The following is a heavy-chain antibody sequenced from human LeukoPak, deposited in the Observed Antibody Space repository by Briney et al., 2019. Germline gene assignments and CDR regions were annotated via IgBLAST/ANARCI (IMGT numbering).Heavy chain of an antibody. CDR1: GFTFSSYA. D-gene: IGHD6-19*01. CDR2: ISSNGGST. J-gene: IGHJ4*02. V-gene: IGHV3-64*01. CDR3: ARGIAVAGTADGPYYFDY. Sequence: HPGGSLRLSCAASGFTFSSYAMHWVRQAPGKGLEYVSAISSNGGSTYYANSVKGRFTISRDNSKNTLYLQMGSLRAEDMAVYYCARGIAVAGTADGPYYFDYWGQGTLVTVSS.